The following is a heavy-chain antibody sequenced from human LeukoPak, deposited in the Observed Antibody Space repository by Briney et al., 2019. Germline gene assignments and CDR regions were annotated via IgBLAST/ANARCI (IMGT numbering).Heavy chain of an antibody. CDR1: GGSVSSTSDY. CDR2: IYYSGST. V-gene: IGHV4-39*01. CDR3: ARRGAAGVFDY. J-gene: IGHJ4*02. Sequence: SETLSLTCTVSGGSVSSTSDYWVWIRQPPGKGPEWIGTIYYSGSTYYNTSLKSRVTISVDTSKNQFSMKLSSVTAADTAVYYCARRGAAGVFDYWGQGSLVTVSS. D-gene: IGHD6-13*01.